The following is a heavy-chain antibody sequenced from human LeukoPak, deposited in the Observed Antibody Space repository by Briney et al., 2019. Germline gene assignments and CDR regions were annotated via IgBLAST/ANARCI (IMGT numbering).Heavy chain of an antibody. V-gene: IGHV4-34*01. CDR3: ARAPSDIAAALDGVDP. Sequence: SETLSLTCTVSGGSISSYYWSWIRQPPGKGLEWIGEINHSGSTNYNPSLKSRVTISVDTSKNQFSLKLSSVTAADTAVYYCARAPSDIAAALDGVDPWGQGTLVTVSS. CDR2: INHSGST. J-gene: IGHJ5*02. CDR1: GGSISSYY. D-gene: IGHD6-13*01.